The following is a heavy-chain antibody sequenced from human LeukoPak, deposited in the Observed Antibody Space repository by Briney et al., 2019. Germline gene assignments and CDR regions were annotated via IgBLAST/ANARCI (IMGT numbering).Heavy chain of an antibody. D-gene: IGHD2-8*02. CDR1: GGFFGGYY. Sequence: PSETLSLTCAVYGGFFGGYYWTWIRQSPGKGLEWIGEINHSGWTNYNPSLVSRVTISLDASRTQFSLKMNSLTAADTAVYFCARSLLWPTGASESWGQGTTVTVSS. CDR3: ARSLLWPTGASES. CDR2: INHSGWT. V-gene: IGHV4-34*01. J-gene: IGHJ3*02.